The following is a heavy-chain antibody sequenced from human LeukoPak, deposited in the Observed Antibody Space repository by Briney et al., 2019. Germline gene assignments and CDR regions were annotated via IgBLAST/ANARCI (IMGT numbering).Heavy chain of an antibody. CDR2: IYYSGST. D-gene: IGHD1-26*01. V-gene: IGHV4-59*01. CDR1: GGSISSYY. Sequence: PSETLSLTCTVSGGSISSYYWSWIRQPPGKGLEWIGYIYYSGSTNYNPSLKSRVTISVDTSKNQFSLKLSSVTAADTAVYYCARRGIVGATVWFDPWGQGTLVTVSS. CDR3: ARRGIVGATVWFDP. J-gene: IGHJ5*02.